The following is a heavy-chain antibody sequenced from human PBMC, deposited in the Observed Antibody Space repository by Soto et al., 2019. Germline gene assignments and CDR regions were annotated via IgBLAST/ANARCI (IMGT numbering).Heavy chain of an antibody. J-gene: IGHJ4*02. CDR1: GFSFSSYG. CDR2: VSNEGSIQ. CDR3: ARVRQTPYYYDSSGYYSDDY. D-gene: IGHD3-22*01. Sequence: PGGSLRLSCAASGFSFSSYGIHWVRQAPGKGLEWVAVVSNEGSIQYYADSVKGRFTISRDNSKNTLYLQMNSLRAEDTAVYYCARVRQTPYYYDSSGYYSDDYWGQGTLVTVSS. V-gene: IGHV3-30*03.